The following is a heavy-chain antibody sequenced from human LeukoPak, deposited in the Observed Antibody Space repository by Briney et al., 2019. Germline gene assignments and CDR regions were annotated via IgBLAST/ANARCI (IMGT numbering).Heavy chain of an antibody. CDR1: GGSISSYY. J-gene: IGHJ4*02. V-gene: IGHV4-59*08. CDR3: ASWSIAFRLVDY. D-gene: IGHD3-3*02. CDR2: IYYSGST. Sequence: SETLSLTCTVSGGSISSYYWSWLRQPPGKGLEWFGYIYYSGSTNYNPSLKSRVTISVDTSKNQFFLKLSSVTATETAVYYCASWSIAFRLVDYWGQGTLVTVSS.